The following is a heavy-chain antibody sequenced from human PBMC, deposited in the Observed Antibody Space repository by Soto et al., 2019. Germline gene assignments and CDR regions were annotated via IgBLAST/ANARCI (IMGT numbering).Heavy chain of an antibody. CDR2: IIPIFGTA. D-gene: IGHD2-2*01. J-gene: IGHJ6*02. CDR1: GGTFSSYA. CDR3: ARVMEDIVVVPAAIYYPYYYYYGMDV. Sequence: GASVKVSCKASGGTFSSYAISWVRQAPGQGLEWMGGIIPIFGTANYAQKFQGRVTITADESTSTAYMELSSLRSEDTAVYYCARVMEDIVVVPAAIYYPYYYYYGMDVWGQGTTVTAP. V-gene: IGHV1-69*13.